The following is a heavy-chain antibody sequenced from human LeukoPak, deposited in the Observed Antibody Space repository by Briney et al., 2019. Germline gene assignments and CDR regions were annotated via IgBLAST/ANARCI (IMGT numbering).Heavy chain of an antibody. J-gene: IGHJ5*02. V-gene: IGHV1-2*02. Sequence: ASVKVSCKASGYTFTGYYMHWVRQAPRHGLGWMGWINPNSGGTNYAQKFQGRVTMTRDTSISTAYMELSRLRSDDTAVYYCARSHGGITIRNWFDPWGQGTLVTVSS. CDR3: ARSHGGITIRNWFDP. CDR2: INPNSGGT. D-gene: IGHD3-3*01. CDR1: GYTFTGYY.